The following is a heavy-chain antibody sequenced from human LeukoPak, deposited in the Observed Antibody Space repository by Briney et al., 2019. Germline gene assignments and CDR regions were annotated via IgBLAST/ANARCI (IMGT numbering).Heavy chain of an antibody. CDR1: GFTFSSYW. Sequence: GGSLRLSCAASGFTFSSYWMNWARQAPGKGLEWVASINHNGNVNYYVDSVKGRFTISRDNAKNSLYLQMSNLRAEDTAVYFCAWGGGLDVWGQGATVTVSS. CDR3: AWGGGLDV. J-gene: IGHJ6*02. CDR2: INHNGNVN. V-gene: IGHV3-7*03. D-gene: IGHD3-16*01.